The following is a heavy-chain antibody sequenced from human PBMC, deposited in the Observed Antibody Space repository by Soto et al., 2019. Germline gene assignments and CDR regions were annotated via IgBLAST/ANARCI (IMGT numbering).Heavy chain of an antibody. Sequence: KPSETLSLTCAVYGGSFSGYYWSWIRQPPGKGLEWIGEINHSGSTNYNPSLKSRVTISVDTSKNQFSLKLSSVTAADTAVYYCARTSDSSIGYYYYGMGVWGQGTTVTVSS. CDR1: GGSFSGYY. J-gene: IGHJ6*02. V-gene: IGHV4-34*01. CDR2: INHSGST. CDR3: ARTSDSSIGYYYYGMGV. D-gene: IGHD3-22*01.